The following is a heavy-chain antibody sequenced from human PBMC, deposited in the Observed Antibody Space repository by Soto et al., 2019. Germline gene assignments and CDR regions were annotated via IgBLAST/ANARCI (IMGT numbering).Heavy chain of an antibody. CDR3: ARCSGGSCYTLDY. Sequence: SETLSLTCAVSGGSISSCGYSWSWIRQPPVKGLEWIGYIYHSGSTYYNPSLKSRVTISVDRSKNQFSLKLSSATAADTAVYYCARCSGGSCYTLDYWGQGTLVTVSS. CDR1: GGSISSCGYS. V-gene: IGHV4-30-2*01. J-gene: IGHJ4*02. D-gene: IGHD2-15*01. CDR2: IYHSGST.